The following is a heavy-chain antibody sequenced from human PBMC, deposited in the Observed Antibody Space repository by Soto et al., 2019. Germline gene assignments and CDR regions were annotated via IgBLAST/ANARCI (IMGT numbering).Heavy chain of an antibody. CDR1: GFTFSSYS. CDR2: ISSSSSYI. V-gene: IGHV3-21*01. Sequence: EVQLVESGGGLVKPGGSLRLSCAASGFTFSSYSMNWVRQAPGKGLEWVSSISSSSSYIYYADSVKGRFTISSDNAKNSLYLQMNSLRAEDTAVYYCARVVSGSYYGYYYGMDVWGQGTTVTVSS. CDR3: ARVVSGSYYGYYYGMDV. D-gene: IGHD1-26*01. J-gene: IGHJ6*02.